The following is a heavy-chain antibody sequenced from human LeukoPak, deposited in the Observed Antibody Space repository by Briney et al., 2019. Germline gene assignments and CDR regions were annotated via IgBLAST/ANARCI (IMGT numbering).Heavy chain of an antibody. D-gene: IGHD1-14*01. J-gene: IGHJ6*03. CDR3: AKDGQPNYYYYYMDV. CDR2: VSGSGGST. CDR1: GFTFSKYA. V-gene: IGHV3-23*01. Sequence: GGSLRLSCAASGFTFSKYAMTWVRQAPGKGLEWVSVVSGSGGSTYYADSVKGRFTISRDNSKNTLYLQMNSLRAEDTAIYYCAKDGQPNYYYYYMDVWGKGTTVTVSS.